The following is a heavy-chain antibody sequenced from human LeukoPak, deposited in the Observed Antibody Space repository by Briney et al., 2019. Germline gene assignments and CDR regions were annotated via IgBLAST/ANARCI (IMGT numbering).Heavy chain of an antibody. J-gene: IGHJ5*02. Sequence: PVKVSCKASGGTFSSYAISWVRQAPGQGLEWMGRIIPILGIANYAQKLQGRVTITADKSTSTAYMELSSLGSEDTDVYYCARGEEQLGGRFDPWGQGTLVTVSS. CDR3: ARGEEQLGGRFDP. D-gene: IGHD6-6*01. CDR2: IIPILGIA. V-gene: IGHV1-69*04. CDR1: GGTFSSYA.